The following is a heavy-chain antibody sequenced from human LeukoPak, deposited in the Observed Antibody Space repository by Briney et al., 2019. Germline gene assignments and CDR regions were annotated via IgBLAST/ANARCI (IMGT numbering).Heavy chain of an antibody. V-gene: IGHV4-61*01. CDR2: IYYSGST. Sequence: PSETLSLTCAVSGGSVSSDSYYWSWIRQPPGKGLEWIGYIYYSGSTNYNPSLKSRVTISVDMSKNQFSLELSSVTAADTAVYYCARDDTSGQQKFDSWGQGTLVTVSS. CDR1: GGSVSSDSYY. D-gene: IGHD3-22*01. CDR3: ARDDTSGQQKFDS. J-gene: IGHJ4*02.